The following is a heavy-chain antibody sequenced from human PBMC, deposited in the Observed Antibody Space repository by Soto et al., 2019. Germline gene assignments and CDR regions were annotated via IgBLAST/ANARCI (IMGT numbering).Heavy chain of an antibody. CDR1: GGSISSYY. D-gene: IGHD2-15*01. CDR2: IYYSGGT. CDR3: ARQGYGGNCAAFDI. V-gene: IGHV4-59*08. Sequence: SETLSLTCTVSGGSISSYYWSWIRQPPGKGLEWIGYIYYSGGTNYNPSLKSRVTISVDTSKNQFSLKLSSVTAADTAVYYCARQGYGGNCAAFDIWSQGTMVT. J-gene: IGHJ3*02.